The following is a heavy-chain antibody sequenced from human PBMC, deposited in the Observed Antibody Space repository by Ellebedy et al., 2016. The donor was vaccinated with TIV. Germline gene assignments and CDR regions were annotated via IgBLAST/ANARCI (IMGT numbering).Heavy chain of an antibody. J-gene: IGHJ4*02. CDR3: THVDHGNYFN. CDR1: GGSISSGDYY. Sequence: TLSLTCTVSGGSISSGDYYWSWIRQPPGKGLEWLGIIYWDDDKRYSPSLKTRLTLTKDTSKNQVVLTMTDMDPVDTATYFCTHVDHGNYFNWGQGALVTVSS. D-gene: IGHD1-26*01. CDR2: IYWDDDK. V-gene: IGHV2-5*08.